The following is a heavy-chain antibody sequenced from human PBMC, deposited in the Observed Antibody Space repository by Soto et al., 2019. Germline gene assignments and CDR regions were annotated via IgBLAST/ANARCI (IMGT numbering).Heavy chain of an antibody. J-gene: IGHJ3*02. CDR3: AREGPRGVATTGSGAFDI. Sequence: TLSLTCTVSGGSINSGGYYWSWIRQHPGKGLEWIGYIYYSGSTYYNPSLKSRVTISVDTSKNQFSLKLTSVTAADTAVYYCAREGPRGVATTGSGAFDIWGQGTMVTVSS. CDR1: GGSINSGGYY. D-gene: IGHD5-12*01. V-gene: IGHV4-31*03. CDR2: IYYSGST.